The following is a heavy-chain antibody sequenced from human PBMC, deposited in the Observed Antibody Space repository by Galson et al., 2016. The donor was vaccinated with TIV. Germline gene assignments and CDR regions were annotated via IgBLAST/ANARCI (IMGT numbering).Heavy chain of an antibody. Sequence: CATSGFTFSSYGIHWVRQAPGKGLEWVAFIRYDGSNKYYADSVKGRFTISRDNSENTVYLQMNGLRAEDTALYCCAKDATTTLYYMDVWGKGTTVTVSS. CDR3: AKDATTTLYYMDV. V-gene: IGHV3-30*02. J-gene: IGHJ6*03. CDR2: IRYDGSNK. D-gene: IGHD1-7*01. CDR1: GFTFSSYG.